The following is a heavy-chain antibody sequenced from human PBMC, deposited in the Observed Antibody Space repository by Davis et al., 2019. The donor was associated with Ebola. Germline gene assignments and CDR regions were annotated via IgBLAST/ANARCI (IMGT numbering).Heavy chain of an antibody. Sequence: GESLKISCAASGFTFSGSAMHWVRQAPGKGLEWVGRIKSKTDGGTTDYAAPVKGRFTISRDDSKNTLYLQMNSLKTEDTAVYYCTTSDYIWGSLIDYWGQGTLVTVSS. CDR2: IKSKTDGGTT. CDR3: TTSDYIWGSLIDY. J-gene: IGHJ4*02. CDR1: GFTFSGSA. D-gene: IGHD3-16*01. V-gene: IGHV3-15*01.